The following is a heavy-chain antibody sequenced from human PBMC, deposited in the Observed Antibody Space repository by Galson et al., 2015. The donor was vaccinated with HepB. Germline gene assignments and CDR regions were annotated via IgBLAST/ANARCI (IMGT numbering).Heavy chain of an antibody. CDR3: ARDIVVVPAAIAFDI. CDR1: GYSFTSYW. D-gene: IGHD2-2*01. Sequence: QSGAEVKKPGESLRISCKGSGYSFTSYWISWVRQMPGKGLEWMGRIDPSDSYTNYSPSFQGHVTISADKSISTAYLQWSSLKASDTAMYYCARDIVVVPAAIAFDIWGQGTMVTVSS. J-gene: IGHJ3*02. CDR2: IDPSDSYT. V-gene: IGHV5-10-1*01.